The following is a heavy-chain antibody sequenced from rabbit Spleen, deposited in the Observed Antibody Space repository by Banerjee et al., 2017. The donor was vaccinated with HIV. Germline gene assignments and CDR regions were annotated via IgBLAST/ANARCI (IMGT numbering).Heavy chain of an antibody. J-gene: IGHJ3*01. CDR3: ARSLGDVRGSGLDL. D-gene: IGHD2-1*01. CDR1: GFSFSSSYW. Sequence: QSLEESGGDLVKPGASLTLTCTASGFSFSSSYWICWVRQAPGKGLQWIACINTYTARPVYATWAKGRFTISKTSSTTVTLQMTSLTAADTATYFCARSLGDVRGSGLDLWGPGTLVTVS. V-gene: IGHV1S40*01. CDR2: INTYTARP.